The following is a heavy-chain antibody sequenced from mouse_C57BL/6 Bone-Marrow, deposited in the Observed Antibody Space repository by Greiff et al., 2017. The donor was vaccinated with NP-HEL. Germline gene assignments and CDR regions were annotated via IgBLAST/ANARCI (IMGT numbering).Heavy chain of an antibody. CDR2: LWSGGST. CDR1: GFSLTSYG. V-gene: IGHV2-2*01. Sequence: VQLVESGPGLVQPSQSLSIPCTVSGFSLTSYGVHWVRPSPGKGLEWLGVLWSGGSTDYNAAFISRLSISKDNSKSQVFFKMNSLQADDTAIYYCAKGVVAWYFDVWGTGTTVTVSS. CDR3: AKGVVAWYFDV. D-gene: IGHD1-1*01. J-gene: IGHJ1*03.